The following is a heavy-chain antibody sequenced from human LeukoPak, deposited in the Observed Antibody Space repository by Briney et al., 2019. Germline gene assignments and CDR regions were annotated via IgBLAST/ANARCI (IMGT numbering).Heavy chain of an antibody. CDR2: ISEGVGNT. V-gene: IGHV3-23*01. CDR1: GFTFTNYA. J-gene: IGHJ4*02. D-gene: IGHD4-17*01. Sequence: PGGSLRLSCAASGFTFTNYAMTWVRQAPGKGLEWVSGISEGVGNTYYADSVKGRFTISRDHSKNTLYLQMNSLRAEDTALYYCAKREKGTTGRFFDYWGQGTQVTVSS. CDR3: AKREKGTTGRFFDY.